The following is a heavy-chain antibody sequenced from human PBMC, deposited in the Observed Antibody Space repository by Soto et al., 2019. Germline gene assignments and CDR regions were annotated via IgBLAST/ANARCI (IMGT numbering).Heavy chain of an antibody. CDR2: ISGSGGST. Sequence: GGSLRLSCAASGFTFSSYAMTWVRQAPGKGLEWVSAISGSGGSTYYADSVKGRFTISRDNSKNTLYLQMNSLRAEDTAVYYCAKGPGDFWSGFHFDYWGQGALVTVSS. J-gene: IGHJ4*02. CDR3: AKGPGDFWSGFHFDY. D-gene: IGHD3-3*01. CDR1: GFTFSSYA. V-gene: IGHV3-23*01.